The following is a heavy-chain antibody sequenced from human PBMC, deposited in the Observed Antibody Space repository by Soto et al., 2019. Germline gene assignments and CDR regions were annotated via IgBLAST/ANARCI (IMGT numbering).Heavy chain of an antibody. Sequence: GSLRLSCAASGFTFSNYEMNWVRQAPGKGLEWVSYISSSGSNIYYADSVKGRFTVSRNNAKNLLNLQMNSLGDEDTAVYYCASDELGGYFDYWGQGTLVTVSS. V-gene: IGHV3-48*03. CDR1: GFTFSNYE. D-gene: IGHD6-6*01. CDR2: ISSSGSNI. J-gene: IGHJ4*03. CDR3: ASDELGGYFDY.